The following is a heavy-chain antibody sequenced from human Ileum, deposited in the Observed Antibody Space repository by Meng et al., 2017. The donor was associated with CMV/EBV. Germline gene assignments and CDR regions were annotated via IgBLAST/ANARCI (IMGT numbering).Heavy chain of an antibody. Sequence: QGRLMQSGAEVKKPGASVKVSCTTSGFTFSGYYIHWVRQAPGQGLEWMGWINSKNDGTNYARKFQGRVTMTRETSISTAHMELSGLMSDDTAVYYCVRSSGWSRFDYWGQGTLVTVSS. V-gene: IGHV1-2*02. CDR2: INSKNDGT. J-gene: IGHJ4*02. CDR3: VRSSGWSRFDY. CDR1: GFTFSGYY. D-gene: IGHD6-19*01.